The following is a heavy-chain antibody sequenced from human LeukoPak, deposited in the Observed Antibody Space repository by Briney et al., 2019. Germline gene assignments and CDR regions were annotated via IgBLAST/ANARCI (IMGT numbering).Heavy chain of an antibody. Sequence: GGSLRLSCAASGFTFSSYSMNWVRQAPGKGLEWVAVISYDGSNKYYADSVRGRFTISRDNSKNTLYLQMNSLRAEDTAVHYCARGEVPAAWGYWGQGTLVTVSS. CDR2: ISYDGSNK. J-gene: IGHJ4*02. CDR1: GFTFSSYS. CDR3: ARGEVPAAWGY. D-gene: IGHD2-2*01. V-gene: IGHV3-30*03.